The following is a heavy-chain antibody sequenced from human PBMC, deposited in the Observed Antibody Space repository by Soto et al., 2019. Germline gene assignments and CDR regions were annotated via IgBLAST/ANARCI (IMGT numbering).Heavy chain of an antibody. Sequence: EVQLLESGGGLVQPGGSLRLSCAASGFTFSTSGMSWVRQAPGKGLEWISGLNSGGDRTTYTDSVKGRFTISRDISKNTLYLQMNALRVEDTAVYYCAEDSGYDTTDWGQGTLVTVSS. CDR2: LNSGGDRT. D-gene: IGHD3-22*01. V-gene: IGHV3-23*01. J-gene: IGHJ4*02. CDR1: GFTFSTSG. CDR3: AEDSGYDTTD.